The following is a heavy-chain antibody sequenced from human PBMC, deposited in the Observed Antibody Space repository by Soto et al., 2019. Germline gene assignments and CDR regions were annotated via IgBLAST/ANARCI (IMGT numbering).Heavy chain of an antibody. J-gene: IGHJ4*02. CDR3: ARPRTYDSSCYALDY. Sequence: GESLKISCKGSGYSFTSYWISWVRQMPGKGLEWMGRIDPSDSYTNYSPSFQGHVTISADKSISTAYLQWSSLKASDTPMYYCARPRTYDSSCYALDYWGQGTLVTVSS. CDR2: IDPSDSYT. CDR1: GYSFTSYW. V-gene: IGHV5-10-1*01. D-gene: IGHD3-22*01.